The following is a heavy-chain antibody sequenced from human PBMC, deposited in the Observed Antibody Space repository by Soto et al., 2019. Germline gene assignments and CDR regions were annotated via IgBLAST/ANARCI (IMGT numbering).Heavy chain of an antibody. D-gene: IGHD3-3*01. J-gene: IGHJ6*02. CDR1: GYIFTGYY. CDR2: INPNSGGT. CDR3: ARTRFDFWSGYSDYYYYGMDV. V-gene: IGHV1-2*02. Sequence: ASVKVSCKASGYIFTGYYIHWVRQAPGQGPEWMGWINPNSGGTSYAQQFQGRVTMTRDTSISTAYMELSRLRSDDTAIYYCARTRFDFWSGYSDYYYYGMDVWGQGTTVTV.